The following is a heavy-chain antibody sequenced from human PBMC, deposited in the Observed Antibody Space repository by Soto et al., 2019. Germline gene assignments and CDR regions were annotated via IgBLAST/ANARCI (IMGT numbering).Heavy chain of an antibody. CDR3: VRAGPDYGESEY. V-gene: IGHV4-61*01. D-gene: IGHD4-17*01. Sequence: QVQLQESGPGLVKPSETLSLTCTVSGGSVSSGSYYWSWIRQPPGKGLEWIGYIKYSGSTNYNPSLKSRVTISVDTSKNQFSLRLSSVTAADTAVYYCVRAGPDYGESEYWGQGTLVTVSS. CDR1: GGSVSSGSYY. CDR2: IKYSGST. J-gene: IGHJ4*02.